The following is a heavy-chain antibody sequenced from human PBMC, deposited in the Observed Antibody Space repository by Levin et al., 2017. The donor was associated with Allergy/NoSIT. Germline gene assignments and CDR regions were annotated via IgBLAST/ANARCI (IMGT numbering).Heavy chain of an antibody. CDR2: IYSSGHT. CDR1: GGSFSSYY. Sequence: SETLSLTCTVSGGSFSSYYWNWIRHSPGKGLEWIGYIYSSGHTNHNPSLKSRLTLSVDTPKNQLSLRLRSVTTADTAVYFCAGVPYDPVTGDRKWHFALWGRGTLVIVSS. D-gene: IGHD3-9*01. CDR3: AGVPYDPVTGDRKWHFAL. V-gene: IGHV4-59*01. J-gene: IGHJ2*01.